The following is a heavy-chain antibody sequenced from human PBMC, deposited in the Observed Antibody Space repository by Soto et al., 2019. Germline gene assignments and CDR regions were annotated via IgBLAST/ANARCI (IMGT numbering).Heavy chain of an antibody. CDR2: IYYSGST. CDR1: GGSISSSSYY. J-gene: IGHJ5*02. V-gene: IGHV4-39*01. D-gene: IGHD4-4*01. Sequence: QLQLQESGPGLVKPSETLSLTCTVTGGSISSSSYYWGWIRQPPGKGLEWIGSIYYSGSTYYNPSIMSRVTISVDTSKNQFSLQLISVTAADTAVYYCARTNYASLSWFDPWGQGTMVTVSS. CDR3: ARTNYASLSWFDP.